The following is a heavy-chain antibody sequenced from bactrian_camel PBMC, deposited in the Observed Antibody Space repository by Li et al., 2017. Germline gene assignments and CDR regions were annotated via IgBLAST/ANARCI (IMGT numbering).Heavy chain of an antibody. V-gene: IGHV3S1*01. CDR1: GYDRSDYC. D-gene: IGHD2*01. Sequence: HVQLVESGGGSVQAGGSLTLSCEVSGYDRSDYCLGWFRQVLGKSREGVASIDPGGGSTVVADSVKGRFTVSRDDAKATLYLLLNATTPEDTAMYYCAKGLPTQPLTSPRSQGTQVTVS. CDR2: IDPGGGST. J-gene: IGHJ4*01.